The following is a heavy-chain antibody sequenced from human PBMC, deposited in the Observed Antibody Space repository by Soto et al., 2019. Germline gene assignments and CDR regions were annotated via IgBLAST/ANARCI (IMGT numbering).Heavy chain of an antibody. CDR1: GFTFSDYG. CDR3: AKPQTLGHYFYGMDV. V-gene: IGHV3-33*06. J-gene: IGHJ6*02. CDR2: IWYDGVTK. Sequence: GSLRLSCAASGFTFSDYGMHWVRQAPGKGLECVAVIWYDGVTKYYADSVKGRFTISRDNSESTLYLLMNNLRAEDTAIYYCAKPQTLGHYFYGMDVWAQGATVTVSS.